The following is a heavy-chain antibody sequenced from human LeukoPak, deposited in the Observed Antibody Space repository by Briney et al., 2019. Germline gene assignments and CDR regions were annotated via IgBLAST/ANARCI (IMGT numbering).Heavy chain of an antibody. CDR2: IIPIFGTA. CDR1: GSTFSSYA. CDR3: ARATYYDILTGYYPPYYYYGMDV. D-gene: IGHD3-9*01. V-gene: IGHV1-69*13. J-gene: IGHJ6*04. Sequence: SVKVSCKASGSTFSSYAISWVRQAPGQGLEWMGGIIPIFGTANYAQKFQGRVTITADESTTTAYMELSSLRSEDTAVYYCARATYYDILTGYYPPYYYYGMDVWGKGTTVTVSS.